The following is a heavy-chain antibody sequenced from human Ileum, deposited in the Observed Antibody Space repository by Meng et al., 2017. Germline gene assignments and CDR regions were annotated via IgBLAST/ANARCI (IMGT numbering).Heavy chain of an antibody. CDR3: ARENTIFGVVWGSWFDP. V-gene: IGHV4-30-4*01. CDR2: IYYSGST. D-gene: IGHD3-3*01. Sequence: QVQLQEPGPGLVKPSQTLSLTCTVSGGSISSGDYYWSWIRQPPGKGLEWIGYIYYSGSTYYNPSLKSRVTISVDTSKNQFSLKLSSVTAADTAVYYCARENTIFGVVWGSWFDPWGQGTLVTVSS. J-gene: IGHJ5*02. CDR1: GGSISSGDYY.